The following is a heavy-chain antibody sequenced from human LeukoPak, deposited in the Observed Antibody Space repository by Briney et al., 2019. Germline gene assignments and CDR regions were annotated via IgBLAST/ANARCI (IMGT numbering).Heavy chain of an antibody. J-gene: IGHJ6*02. CDR3: ARGYGGPDYYYGMDV. D-gene: IGHD4-23*01. CDR2: IIPIFGTA. CDR1: GGTFSSYA. V-gene: IGHV1-69*13. Sequence: ASVKVSCKASGGTFSSYAISWVRQAPGQGLEWMGGIIPIFGTASYAQKFQGRVTITADESTSTAYMELSSLRSEDTAVYYCARGYGGPDYYYGMDVWGQGTTVTVSS.